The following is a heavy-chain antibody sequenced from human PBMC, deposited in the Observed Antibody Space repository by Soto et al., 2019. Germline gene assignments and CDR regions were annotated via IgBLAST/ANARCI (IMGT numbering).Heavy chain of an antibody. CDR2: ISAYNGNT. CDR1: GYTFTSYG. CDR3: ARVGSGYYSYYFDY. Sequence: GASVKVSCKASGYTFTSYGINWVRQAPGQGLEWMGWISAYNGNTNYAQKLQGRVTMTTDTSTSTAYMELRSLRSDDTAVYYCARVGSGYYSYYFDYWGQGTLVTVSS. D-gene: IGHD3-22*01. V-gene: IGHV1-18*01. J-gene: IGHJ4*02.